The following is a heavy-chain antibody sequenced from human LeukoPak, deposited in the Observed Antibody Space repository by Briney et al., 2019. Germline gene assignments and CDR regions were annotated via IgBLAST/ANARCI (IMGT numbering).Heavy chain of an antibody. J-gene: IGHJ5*02. D-gene: IGHD1-26*01. CDR1: GGSISSGSYY. CDR2: IYTSGST. CDR3: ARDLVVGAYNWFDP. Sequence: SSQTLSLTCTVSGGSISSGSYYWSWIRQPAGKGLEWIGRIYTSGSTNYNPSLKSRVTISVDTSKNQFSLKLSSVTAADTAVYYCARDLVVGAYNWFDPWGQGTLVTVSS. V-gene: IGHV4-61*02.